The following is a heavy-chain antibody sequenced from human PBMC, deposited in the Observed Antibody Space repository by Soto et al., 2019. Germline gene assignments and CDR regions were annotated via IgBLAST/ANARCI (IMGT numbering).Heavy chain of an antibody. CDR2: ISSSSSTI. J-gene: IGHJ5*02. D-gene: IGHD3-3*01. Sequence: GGSLRLSCAASGFTFSSYRMNWVRQAPGKGLEWVSYISSSSSTIYYADSVKGRFTISRDNAKNSLYLQMNSLRDEDTAVYYCARESRFLEWLSLNWFDPWGQGTLVTVSS. V-gene: IGHV3-48*02. CDR1: GFTFSSYR. CDR3: ARESRFLEWLSLNWFDP.